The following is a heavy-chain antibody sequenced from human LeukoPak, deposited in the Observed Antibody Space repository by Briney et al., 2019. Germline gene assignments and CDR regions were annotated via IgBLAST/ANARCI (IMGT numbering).Heavy chain of an antibody. V-gene: IGHV4-59*05. CDR1: GGSISTHH. Sequence: SETLSLTCTVSGGSISTHHWNWIRQTPGKGLEWIGSIYYSGSTYYNPSLKSRVTISVDTSKNQFSLKLSSVTAADTAVYYCAGIWRRNYFDYWGQGTLVTVSS. CDR3: AGIWRRNYFDY. CDR2: IYYSGST. J-gene: IGHJ4*02. D-gene: IGHD1-14*01.